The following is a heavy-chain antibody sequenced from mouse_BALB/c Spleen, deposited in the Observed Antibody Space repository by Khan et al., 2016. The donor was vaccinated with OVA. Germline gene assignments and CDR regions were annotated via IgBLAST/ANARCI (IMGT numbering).Heavy chain of an antibody. D-gene: IGHD1-1*01. V-gene: IGHV14-3*02. CDR2: IDPANGNT. CDR1: GFNIKDTY. J-gene: IGHJ2*01. Sequence: VQLQQSGAELVKPGASVKLSCTASGFNIKDTYMHWVKQRPEPGLEWIGRIDPANGNTKYDPKFPGKATLTADTSSNTAYLQRSSLTSEGTAVSYCATYFFGSSRYFDYWGQGTTLTVSS. CDR3: ATYFFGSSRYFDY.